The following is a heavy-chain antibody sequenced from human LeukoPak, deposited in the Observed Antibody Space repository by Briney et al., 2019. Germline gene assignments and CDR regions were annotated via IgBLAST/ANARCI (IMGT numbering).Heavy chain of an antibody. Sequence: GGSLRLSCAASGFTFSSYSMNWVRQAPGKGLEWVSYISSSISTIYYADSVKGRFTISRDNAKNSLYLQMNSLRGEDTAVYYCARDSAVAGKITGGSFDYWGQGTLVTVSS. V-gene: IGHV3-48*01. CDR3: ARDSAVAGKITGGSFDY. J-gene: IGHJ4*02. CDR1: GFTFSSYS. D-gene: IGHD6-19*01. CDR2: ISSSISTI.